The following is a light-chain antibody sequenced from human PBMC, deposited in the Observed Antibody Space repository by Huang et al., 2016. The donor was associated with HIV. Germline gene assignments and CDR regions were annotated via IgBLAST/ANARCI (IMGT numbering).Light chain of an antibody. CDR1: QTISKY. CDR2: GAS. V-gene: IGKV1-39*01. J-gene: IGKJ2*01. Sequence: DIQMTQFPSSLSASVGDRISISCRASQTISKYLNWYQQKPGRVPKLLISGASNLQSGVPSRLSGGGSGTLFTLAISDLQPEDSATYYCQQSYATPRTFGQGTKLEIK. CDR3: QQSYATPRT.